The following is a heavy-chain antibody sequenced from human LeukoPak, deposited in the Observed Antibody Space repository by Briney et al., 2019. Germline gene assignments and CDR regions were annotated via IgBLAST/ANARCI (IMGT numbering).Heavy chain of an antibody. J-gene: IGHJ4*02. CDR2: ISSSGSTI. CDR1: GFTFSSYT. Sequence: GGSLRLSCAASGFTFSSYTMNWVRQAPGKGLEWLSYISSSGSTIYYVDSVKGRFTISRDNSKNMLYLQMNSLRAEDTAVYYCASPGEERDYWGQGTLVTVSS. V-gene: IGHV3-48*01. D-gene: IGHD1-14*01. CDR3: ASPGEERDY.